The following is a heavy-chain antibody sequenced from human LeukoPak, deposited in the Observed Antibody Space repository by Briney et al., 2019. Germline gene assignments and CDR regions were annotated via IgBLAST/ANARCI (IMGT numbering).Heavy chain of an antibody. V-gene: IGHV4-59*08. CDR1: GGSISSYY. J-gene: IGHJ5*02. D-gene: IGHD3-10*01. CDR3: ARQGRDYGSENWFDP. CDR2: IYYSGST. Sequence: SETLSLTCTVSGGSISSYYWSWIRQPPGKGLEWIGYIYYSGSTYYNPSLKSRVTISVDTSKNQFSLKLSSVTAADTAVYYCARQGRDYGSENWFDPWGQGTLVTVSS.